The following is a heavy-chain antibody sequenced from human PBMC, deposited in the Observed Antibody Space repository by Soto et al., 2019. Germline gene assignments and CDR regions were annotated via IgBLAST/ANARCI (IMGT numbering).Heavy chain of an antibody. Sequence: QVQLVESGGGVVQPGRSLRLSCAASGFTFSSYVMHWVRQAPGKGLEWVAVISYDGNNKYYEDSVKGRFTISRDNSKNTLYLQMNSLSAEDTAVYYCARAGCDGGRCYTLVGLRYGMDVWGQGTTVTVSS. V-gene: IGHV3-30-3*01. CDR2: ISYDGNNK. D-gene: IGHD2-15*01. CDR1: GFTFSSYV. CDR3: ARAGCDGGRCYTLVGLRYGMDV. J-gene: IGHJ6*02.